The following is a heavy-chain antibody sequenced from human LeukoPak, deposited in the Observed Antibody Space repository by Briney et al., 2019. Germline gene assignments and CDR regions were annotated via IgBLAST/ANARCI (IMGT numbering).Heavy chain of an antibody. CDR2: ISCSGSTI. D-gene: IGHD2-15*01. J-gene: IGHJ6*03. CDR1: GLPFSHYY. Sequence: PGVSLRLFCASSGLPFSHYYMSWIPQAPGKALEWVSYISCSGSTILYADSVKRRFTISRQNAKNSLYLQMHSLRAEHAAVYYCARGPWYRYYYMDVWGKGTTVTVSS. V-gene: IGHV3-11*01. CDR3: ARGPWYRYYYMDV.